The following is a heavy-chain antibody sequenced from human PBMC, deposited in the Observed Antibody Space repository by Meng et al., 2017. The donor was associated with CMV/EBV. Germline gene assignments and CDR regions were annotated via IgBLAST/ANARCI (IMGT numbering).Heavy chain of an antibody. D-gene: IGHD1/OR15-1a*01. CDR3: AREGASITGTPFDY. CDR2: IYYSGST. CDR1: GGSISSYY. J-gene: IGHJ4*02. V-gene: IGHV4-59*01. Sequence: TVSGGSISSYYWSWIQQPPGKGLEWIGNIYYSGSTNYNPSLKSRVTISVDTSKNQFSLKLSSVTAADTAVYYCAREGASITGTPFDYWGQGTLVTVSS.